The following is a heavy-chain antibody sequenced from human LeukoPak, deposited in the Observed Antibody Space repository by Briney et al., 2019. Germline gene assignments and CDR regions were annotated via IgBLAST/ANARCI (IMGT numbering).Heavy chain of an antibody. V-gene: IGHV4-4*07. Sequence: PSETLSLTCTVSGGSISSYYWSWIRQPAGKGLEWIGRISTSGSTNYNPSLKSRVTMSVDTSKNQFSLRLSSVTAADTAVYYCATTMVRGASYYYGMDVWGQGTTVTVSS. CDR1: GGSISSYY. J-gene: IGHJ6*02. D-gene: IGHD3-10*01. CDR2: ISTSGST. CDR3: ATTMVRGASYYYGMDV.